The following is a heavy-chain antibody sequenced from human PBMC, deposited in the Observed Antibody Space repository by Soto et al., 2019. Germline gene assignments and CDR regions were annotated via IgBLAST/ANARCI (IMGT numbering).Heavy chain of an antibody. D-gene: IGHD6-19*01. J-gene: IGHJ6*02. V-gene: IGHV4-34*01. CDR3: ARYELAVAPYYYYYYGMDV. Sequence: PSETLSLTCAVYGGSFSGYYWSWIRQPPGKGLEWIGEINHSGSTNYNPSLKSRVTISVDTYKNQFSLKLSSVTTADTAVYYCARYELAVAPYYYYYYGMDVWGQGTTVT. CDR2: INHSGST. CDR1: GGSFSGYY.